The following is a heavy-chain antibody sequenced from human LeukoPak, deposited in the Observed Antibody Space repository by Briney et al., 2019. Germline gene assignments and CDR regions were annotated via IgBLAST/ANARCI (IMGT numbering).Heavy chain of an antibody. CDR2: ISTYNGNT. J-gene: IGHJ4*02. CDR1: GYTFTNFG. Sequence: ASVRVSCKASGYTFTNFGISWARQAPGQGLEWMGWISTYNGNTNYAQKLQGRVTMTTDTSTSTAYMELSSLRSEDTAVYYCARGGGGYNLPYFDYWGQGTLVTVSS. CDR3: ARGGGGYNLPYFDY. D-gene: IGHD5-24*01. V-gene: IGHV1-18*01.